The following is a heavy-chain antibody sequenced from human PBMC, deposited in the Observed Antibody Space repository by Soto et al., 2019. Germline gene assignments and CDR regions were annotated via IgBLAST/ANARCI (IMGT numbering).Heavy chain of an antibody. D-gene: IGHD3-9*01. J-gene: IGHJ3*02. V-gene: IGHV4-39*01. Sequence: SETLSLTCTVSGGSISSSSYYWGWIRQPPGKGLEWIGSIYYSGSTYYNPSLKSRVTISVDTSKNQFSLKLSSVTAADTAGYYCAGRALRYFDWFPSDAFDIWGQGTMVTVSS. CDR1: GGSISSSSYY. CDR3: AGRALRYFDWFPSDAFDI. CDR2: IYYSGST.